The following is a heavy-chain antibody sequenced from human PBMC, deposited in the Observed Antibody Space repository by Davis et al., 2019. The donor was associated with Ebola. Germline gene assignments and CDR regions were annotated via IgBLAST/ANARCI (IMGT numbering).Heavy chain of an antibody. V-gene: IGHV4-59*01. CDR1: GGSINTYY. J-gene: IGHJ3*02. CDR2: IYDSGST. CDR3: ARDMVRGVIGAFDI. D-gene: IGHD3-10*01. Sequence: PSETLSLTCSVSGGSINTYYWSWIRQPPGKGLEWIGYIYDSGSTNYNPSLKSRVTISVDTSKNPFSLKLTSVTAADTAVYYCARDMVRGVIGAFDIWGQGTMVTVSS.